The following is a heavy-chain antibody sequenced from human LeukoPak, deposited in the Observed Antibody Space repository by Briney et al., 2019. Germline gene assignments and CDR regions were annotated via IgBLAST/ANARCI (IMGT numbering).Heavy chain of an antibody. J-gene: IGHJ4*02. Sequence: TGESLKISCKASGSSFTSYWIGWVRQLPGKGLEWMGIIDPSDSETRYTPSFQGQVTISADKSLSTAYLQWNSLKASDTAMYYCARQTAMGRSGDYWGQGTLVTVSS. D-gene: IGHD5-18*01. V-gene: IGHV5-51*01. CDR3: ARQTAMGRSGDY. CDR2: IDPSDSET. CDR1: GSSFTSYW.